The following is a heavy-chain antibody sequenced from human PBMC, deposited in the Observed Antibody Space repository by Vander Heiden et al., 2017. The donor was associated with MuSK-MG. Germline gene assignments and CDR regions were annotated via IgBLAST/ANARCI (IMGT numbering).Heavy chain of an antibody. Sequence: QLVESGGDLVEQGRALRVSCAASGFSLGGFGLTWFRHPPGKGPELVGFIRSKKYGGTTDYAASVKGRFTISRDESKNIAYLQMDSLKSNDTAVYFCARDRLYYMDVWGKGTTVTVSS. CDR3: ARDRLYYMDV. CDR2: IRSKKYGGTT. V-gene: IGHV3-49*03. D-gene: IGHD6-6*01. CDR1: GFSLGGFG. J-gene: IGHJ6*03.